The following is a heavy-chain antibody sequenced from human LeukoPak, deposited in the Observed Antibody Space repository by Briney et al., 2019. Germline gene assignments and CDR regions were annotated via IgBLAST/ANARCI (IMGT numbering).Heavy chain of an antibody. CDR2: VSSNSAYI. D-gene: IGHD3-16*01. CDR1: GFTFSAYT. Sequence: GGSLRLSCAASGFTFSAYTMNWVRQAPGKGLEWVSAVSSNSAYIYYADSVKGRFTISRDNAKNSLYLQMNSLRDEDTAVYYCARESYDYIWGSYYFDYWGQGTLVTVSS. V-gene: IGHV3-21*01. CDR3: ARESYDYIWGSYYFDY. J-gene: IGHJ4*02.